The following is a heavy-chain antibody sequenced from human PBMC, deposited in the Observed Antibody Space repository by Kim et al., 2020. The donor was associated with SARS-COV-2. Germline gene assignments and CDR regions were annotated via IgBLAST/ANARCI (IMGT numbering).Heavy chain of an antibody. CDR3: ARGTYGSGKNDYYFDY. CDR2: IYYSGST. CDR1: GGSISSSSYY. J-gene: IGHJ4*02. D-gene: IGHD3-10*01. V-gene: IGHV4-39*07. Sequence: SETLSLTCTVSGGSISSSSYYWGWIRQPPGKGLEWIGSIYYSGSTYYNPSLKSRVTISVDTSKNQFSLKLSSVTAADTAVYYCARGTYGSGKNDYYFDYWGQGTLVTVSS.